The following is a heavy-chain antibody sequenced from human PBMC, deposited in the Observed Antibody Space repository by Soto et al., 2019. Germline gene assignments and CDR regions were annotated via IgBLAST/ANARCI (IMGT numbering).Heavy chain of an antibody. CDR2: INHSGST. V-gene: IGHV4-34*01. D-gene: IGHD3-22*01. CDR3: ARGLGSSGYYYYYYGMDV. J-gene: IGHJ6*02. Sequence: PSETLSLTCAVYGGSFSGYYWSWIRQPPGKGLEWIGEINHSGSTNYNPSLKSRVTISVDTSKSQFSLKLSSVTAADTAVYYCARGLGSSGYYYYYYGMDVWGQETTVTVSS. CDR1: GGSFSGYY.